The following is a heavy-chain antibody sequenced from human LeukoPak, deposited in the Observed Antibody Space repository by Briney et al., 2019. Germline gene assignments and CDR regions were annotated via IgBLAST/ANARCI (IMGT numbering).Heavy chain of an antibody. CDR1: GYTFTSYG. J-gene: IGHJ4*02. CDR3: ARAVNYDEALDFEY. D-gene: IGHD3-22*01. CDR2: ISAYNGNT. V-gene: IGHV1-18*01. Sequence: ASVKVSCKASGYTFTSYGISWVRQAPGQGLEWMGWISAYNGNTNYAQKLQGRVTMTTDTSTSTAYMELRSLRSDDTAVYYCARAVNYDEALDFEYWGQGTLVTVSS.